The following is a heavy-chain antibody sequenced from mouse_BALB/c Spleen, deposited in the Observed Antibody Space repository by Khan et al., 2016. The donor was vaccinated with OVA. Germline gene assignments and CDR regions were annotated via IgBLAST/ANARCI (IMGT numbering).Heavy chain of an antibody. CDR2: ISSGGDYT. D-gene: IGHD4-1*01. J-gene: IGHJ3*01. CDR1: GFTFSSYS. V-gene: IGHV5-6*01. CDR3: ACHLTGSFAY. Sequence: EVELVESGGDLVKPRGSLKLSCAASGFTFSSYSMSWVRQTPDKRMEWVATISSGGDYTYYPDSVKGRFTISRDNAKNHLYLQLSSLKSEDTAMYYCACHLTGSFAYWGQGTLVTVSA.